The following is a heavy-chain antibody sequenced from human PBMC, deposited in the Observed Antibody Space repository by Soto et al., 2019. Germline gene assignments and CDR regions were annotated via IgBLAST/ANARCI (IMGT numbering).Heavy chain of an antibody. J-gene: IGHJ1*01. D-gene: IGHD3-22*01. CDR2: VYYSGTT. CDR3: ARYYDTSNRPYFHH. CDR1: GGSISSTTYY. V-gene: IGHV4-39*01. Sequence: SETLSLTCTVSGGSISSTTYYWAWIRQPPGKGLEWIGTVYYSGTTYYNPSLKTRLTISVDTSKNQFSLKLSSVTAADTAFYYCARYYDTSNRPYFHHWGQGTLVTVSS.